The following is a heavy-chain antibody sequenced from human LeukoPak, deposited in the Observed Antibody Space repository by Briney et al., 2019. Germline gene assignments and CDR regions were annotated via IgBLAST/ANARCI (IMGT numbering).Heavy chain of an antibody. CDR1: GFTFSSYW. Sequence: PGGSLRLSCAASGFTFSSYWMSWVRQAPGKGLEWVANIKQDGSEKYYVDSVKWRFTISRDNAKKSLYLQMNRLRAEDTAVYYCARIRFLEWLLSPHAFDIWGQGTMATVSS. D-gene: IGHD3-3*01. J-gene: IGHJ3*02. V-gene: IGHV3-7*01. CDR2: IKQDGSEK. CDR3: ARIRFLEWLLSPHAFDI.